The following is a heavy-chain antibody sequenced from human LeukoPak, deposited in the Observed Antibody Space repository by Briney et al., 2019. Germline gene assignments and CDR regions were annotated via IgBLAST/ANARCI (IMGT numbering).Heavy chain of an antibody. Sequence: GASVKVSCKASGYTFTSYGISWVRQAPGQGLEWMGWISAHNGNTNYAQKLQGRVTMTTDTSTSTAYMELRSLRSDDTAVYYCVRDKTEVGATDFDYWGQGTLVTVSS. V-gene: IGHV1-18*01. J-gene: IGHJ4*02. CDR1: GYTFTSYG. CDR3: VRDKTEVGATDFDY. CDR2: ISAHNGNT. D-gene: IGHD1-26*01.